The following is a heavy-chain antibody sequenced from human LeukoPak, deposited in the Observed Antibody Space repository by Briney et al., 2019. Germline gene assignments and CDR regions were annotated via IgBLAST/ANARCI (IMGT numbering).Heavy chain of an antibody. J-gene: IGHJ3*02. CDR1: GFTFRSYT. CDR3: ARVATGFEAFDI. V-gene: IGHV3-30-3*01. CDR2: ISYDGVNT. Sequence: QPGGSLRLSSAASGFTFRSYTMHWVRQAPGKGLEWLAVISYDGVNTDHADSVKGRFTISRDNSKNSLYLQMNSLKVEDTAVYYCARVATGFEAFDIWGHGTMVTVSS. D-gene: IGHD1-1*01.